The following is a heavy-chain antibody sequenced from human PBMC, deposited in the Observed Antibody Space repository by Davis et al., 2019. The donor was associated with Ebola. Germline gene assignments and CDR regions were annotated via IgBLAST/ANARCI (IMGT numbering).Heavy chain of an antibody. D-gene: IGHD1-26*01. J-gene: IGHJ4*02. V-gene: IGHV4-34*01. Sequence: PSETLSLTCAVYGGSFSGYYWSWIRQPPGKGLEWIGEINHSGSTNYNPSLKSRVTISVDTSKNQFSLKLSSVTAADTAVYYCARDSSDSGSSLWGQGTLVTVSS. CDR3: ARDSSDSGSSL. CDR2: INHSGST. CDR1: GGSFSGYY.